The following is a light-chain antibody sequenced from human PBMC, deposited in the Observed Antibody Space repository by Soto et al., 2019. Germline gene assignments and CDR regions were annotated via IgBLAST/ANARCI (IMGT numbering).Light chain of an antibody. CDR3: SSYTSISTLYWV. CDR1: SSDVGGYNY. J-gene: IGLJ3*02. V-gene: IGLV2-14*01. Sequence: QSALTQPASVSGSPGQSITISCTGTSSDVGGYNYVSWYQQHPGKAPKLMIYDVSNRPSVDSNRSSGSNSGNTASLTISGLQAEDEADYNCSSYTSISTLYWVFVGGTKLTVL. CDR2: DVS.